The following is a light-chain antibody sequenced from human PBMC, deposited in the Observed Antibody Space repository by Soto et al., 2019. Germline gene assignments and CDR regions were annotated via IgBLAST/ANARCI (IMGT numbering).Light chain of an antibody. Sequence: EMVVTQSTVTLSVSPGERATLSCRASQGVRTNVAWYQQKPGQAPRLLIYSASTRAPGVPARVGGSGSGTEFTLTISNLQSEDFAVYYCQQYDAWPVAFGQGTKLEIK. CDR1: QGVRTN. CDR2: SAS. V-gene: IGKV3-15*01. J-gene: IGKJ2*01. CDR3: QQYDAWPVA.